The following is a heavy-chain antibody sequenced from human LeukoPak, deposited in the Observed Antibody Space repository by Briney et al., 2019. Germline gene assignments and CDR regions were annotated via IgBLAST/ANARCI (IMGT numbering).Heavy chain of an antibody. V-gene: IGHV1-18*01. CDR3: ARDTSRSSSWYYVDY. J-gene: IGHJ4*02. D-gene: IGHD6-13*01. CDR2: ISAYNGNT. Sequence: ASVKVSCKASGYTFISYGISWVRQAPGQGLEWMGWISAYNGNTNYAQKLQGRVTMTTDTSTSTAYTELRSLRSDDTAVYYCARDTSRSSSWYYVDYWGQGTLVTVSS. CDR1: GYTFISYG.